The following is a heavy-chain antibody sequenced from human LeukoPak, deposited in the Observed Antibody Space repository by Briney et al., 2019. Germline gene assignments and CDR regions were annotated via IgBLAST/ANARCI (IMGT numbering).Heavy chain of an antibody. D-gene: IGHD3-22*01. CDR1: GFTFSSYA. CDR2: ISGSGGST. Sequence: GGSLRLSCAASGFTFSSYAMSWVRQAPGKGLEWVSAISGSGGSTYYADSMKGRFTISRDNSKNTLYLQMNSLRAEDTAVYYCAKSHDSSGYYRYLFDYWGQGTLVTVSS. CDR3: AKSHDSSGYYRYLFDY. J-gene: IGHJ4*02. V-gene: IGHV3-23*01.